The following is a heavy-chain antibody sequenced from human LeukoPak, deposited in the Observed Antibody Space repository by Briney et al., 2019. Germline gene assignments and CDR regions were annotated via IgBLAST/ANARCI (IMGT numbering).Heavy chain of an antibody. CDR3: AKAEWDLLGYYHGMDV. D-gene: IGHD1-26*01. V-gene: IGHV4-31*03. CDR1: GGSISSGGYY. Sequence: PSETLSLTRTVSGGSISSGGYYWSWIRQHPGKGLEWIGYIYYSGSTYYNPSLKSRLSISVDTSKNQFSLRLSSVTAADTAVYFCAKAEWDLLGYYHGMDVWGQGTTVTVSS. CDR2: IYYSGST. J-gene: IGHJ6*02.